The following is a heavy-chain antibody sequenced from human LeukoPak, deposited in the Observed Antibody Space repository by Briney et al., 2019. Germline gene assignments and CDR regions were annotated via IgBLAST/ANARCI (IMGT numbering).Heavy chain of an antibody. J-gene: IGHJ3*02. D-gene: IGHD2-8*01. CDR1: GYTFTSYD. CDR2: MNPNSGNT. CDR3: AREEALMVYAHDRHDAFDI. V-gene: IGHV1-8*01. Sequence: GASVKVSCKASGYTFTSYDINWVRQATGQGLEWMGWMNPNSGNTGYAQKFQGRVTMTRDTSISTAYMELSRLRSDDTAVYYCAREEALMVYAHDRHDAFDIWGQGTMVTVSS.